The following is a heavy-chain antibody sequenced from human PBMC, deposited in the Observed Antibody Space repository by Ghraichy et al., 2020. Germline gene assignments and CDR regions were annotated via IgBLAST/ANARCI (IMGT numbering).Heavy chain of an antibody. J-gene: IGHJ5*02. V-gene: IGHV3-7*03. Sequence: GGSLRLSCVGSEFTFSSYWMSWVRQAPGKGLEWVANIKHDGSEKYYVDSVKGRFTISRDNAKNSLYLQMSSLRAEDTAVYYCARGHHYDHAWGIPPWGQGTLVTVSS. CDR1: EFTFSSYW. CDR2: IKHDGSEK. D-gene: IGHD3-16*01. CDR3: ARGHHYDHAWGIPP.